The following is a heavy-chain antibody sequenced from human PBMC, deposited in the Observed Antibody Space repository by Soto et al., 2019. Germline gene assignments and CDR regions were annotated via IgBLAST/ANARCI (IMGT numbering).Heavy chain of an antibody. Sequence: SETLSLTCAVYGGSFSGYYWSWIRQPPGKGLEWIGEINHSGSTNYNPSLKSRVTISVDTSKNQFSLKLSSVTAADTAVYYCARGRKWFDPWGQGTLVTVSS. J-gene: IGHJ5*02. CDR1: GGSFSGYY. CDR2: INHSGST. CDR3: ARGRKWFDP. V-gene: IGHV4-34*01.